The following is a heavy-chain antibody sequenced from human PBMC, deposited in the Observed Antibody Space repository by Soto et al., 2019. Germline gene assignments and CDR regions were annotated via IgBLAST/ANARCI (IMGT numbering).Heavy chain of an antibody. CDR3: ARAVDVFITPNCYIIDF. V-gene: IGHV1-3*01. Sequence: ASVKVSCKASGYTFTTYAMHWVRQAPGQRLEWMGWINAGNGKTKYSQKFQGRVTITRDTSATTAYVELSSLRSEDTAVYYCARAVDVFITPNCYIIDFWYQGTLVTGSS. CDR1: GYTFTTYA. D-gene: IGHD2-2*02. CDR2: INAGNGKT. J-gene: IGHJ4*02.